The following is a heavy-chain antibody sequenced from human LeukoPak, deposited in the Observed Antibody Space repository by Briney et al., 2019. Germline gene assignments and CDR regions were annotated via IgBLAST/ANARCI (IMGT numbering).Heavy chain of an antibody. J-gene: IGHJ6*02. CDR3: ARETVSTNYYYYYGMDV. CDR2: IIPIFGTA. D-gene: IGHD4-17*01. CDR1: GGTFSSYA. V-gene: IGHV1-69*13. Sequence: SVKVSCKASGGTFSSYAISWVRQAPGQGLEWMGGIIPIFGTANYAQKFQGRVTITADESTSTAYMELSSLRSEDTAMYYCARETVSTNYYYYYGMDVWGQGTTVTVSS.